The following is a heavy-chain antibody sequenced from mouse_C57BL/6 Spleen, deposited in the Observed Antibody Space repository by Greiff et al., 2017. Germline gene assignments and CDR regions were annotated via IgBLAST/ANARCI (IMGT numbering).Heavy chain of an antibody. J-gene: IGHJ2*01. D-gene: IGHD3-2*02. CDR3: AKTAQATGLFDY. CDR1: GYTFTSYW. V-gene: IGHV1-69*01. Sequence: QVQLQQPGAELVMPGASVKLSCKASGYTFTSYWMHWVKQRPGQGLEWIGEIDPSDSYTNYNQKFKVKSTLTVDKSSSPAYMQLSSLTSEDSAVYYCAKTAQATGLFDYWGQGTTLTVSS. CDR2: IDPSDSYT.